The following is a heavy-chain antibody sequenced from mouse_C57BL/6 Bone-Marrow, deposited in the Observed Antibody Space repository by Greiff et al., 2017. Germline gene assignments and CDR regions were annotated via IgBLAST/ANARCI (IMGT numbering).Heavy chain of an antibody. V-gene: IGHV1-9*01. Sequence: QVQLKESGAELMKPGASVKLSCKATGYTFTGYWIEWVKQRPGHGLEWIGELLPGSGSTNYNEKFKGKATFTAATSSNTAYMQLSSLTTEDSTIYYCAMISYDGHYYAMDYWGQGTSVTVSS. CDR1: GYTFTGYW. D-gene: IGHD2-3*01. CDR3: AMISYDGHYYAMDY. J-gene: IGHJ4*01. CDR2: LLPGSGST.